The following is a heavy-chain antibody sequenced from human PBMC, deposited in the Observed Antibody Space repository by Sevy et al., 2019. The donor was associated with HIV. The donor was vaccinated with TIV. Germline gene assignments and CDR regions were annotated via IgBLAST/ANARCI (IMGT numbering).Heavy chain of an antibody. CDR3: ARTPGYSGSSWENDY. Sequence: GGSLRLSCAASGFTFSSYSMNWVRQAPGKGLEWVSYISSSSSTIYYADSVKGRFTISRDNAKNSLYLQMNSLRAEDTAVYYCARTPGYSGSSWENDYWGQGTLVTVSS. D-gene: IGHD6-13*01. J-gene: IGHJ4*02. CDR1: GFTFSSYS. V-gene: IGHV3-48*01. CDR2: ISSSSSTI.